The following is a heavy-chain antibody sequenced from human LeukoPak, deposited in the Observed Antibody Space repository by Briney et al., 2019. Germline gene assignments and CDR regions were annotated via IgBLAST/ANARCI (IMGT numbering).Heavy chain of an antibody. J-gene: IGHJ4*02. CDR2: INPSDSGT. CDR1: GYTFTSYG. Sequence: ASVKVSCKDSGYTFTSYGISWVRQAPGQGLEWMGKINPSDSGTSYAQKFQGRVAMTRDTSTNTVYMELSSLRSEDTAVYYCARGRGTYCSSTSCYHGFDYWGQGTLVTVSS. CDR3: ARGRGTYCSSTSCYHGFDY. V-gene: IGHV1-46*01. D-gene: IGHD2-2*01.